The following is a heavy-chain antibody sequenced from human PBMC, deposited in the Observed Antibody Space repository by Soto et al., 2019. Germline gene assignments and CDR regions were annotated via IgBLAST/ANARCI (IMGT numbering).Heavy chain of an antibody. CDR3: ARAYSSGWPLDY. J-gene: IGHJ4*02. D-gene: IGHD6-19*01. V-gene: IGHV3-74*01. CDR1: GFTFSTYW. CDR2: VNGDGSST. Sequence: GGSLRLSCTASGFTFSTYWIHWVRQAPGKGLLWVSRVNGDGSSTNYADSVKGRFTIFRDNDRNTVHLQMNSLGAEDTAVYYCARAYSSGWPLDYWGQGTLVTVSS.